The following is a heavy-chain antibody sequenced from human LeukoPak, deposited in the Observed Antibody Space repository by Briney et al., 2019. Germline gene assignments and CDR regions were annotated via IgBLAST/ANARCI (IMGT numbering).Heavy chain of an antibody. CDR2: IYYDGST. CDR1: GGSISSYY. V-gene: IGHV4-59*12. J-gene: IGHJ3*02. D-gene: IGHD3-22*01. Sequence: SETLSLTCTVSGGSISSYYWSWIRQPPGKGLQWIGNIYYDGSTYFNPSLKSRVTISVDTSKTQFSLNLNSVTAADTAVYYCARDRAYYYDSSGYHGAFDIWGQGTMVTVSS. CDR3: ARDRAYYYDSSGYHGAFDI.